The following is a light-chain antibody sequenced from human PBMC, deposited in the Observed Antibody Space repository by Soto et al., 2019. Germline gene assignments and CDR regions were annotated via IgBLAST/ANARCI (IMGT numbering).Light chain of an antibody. CDR3: PQFGSSPPWT. CDR2: GAS. V-gene: IGKV3-20*01. Sequence: EVVLSRSPWTLSLSAGDRGTLSCRASQSLSSNYLAWYQQSPGQAPSLLIFGASSRATGIPDRFSGSGSGTDFTLTISRLEPEDFAVSFCPQFGSSPPWTFGQGTKVDIK. J-gene: IGKJ1*01. CDR1: QSLSSNY.